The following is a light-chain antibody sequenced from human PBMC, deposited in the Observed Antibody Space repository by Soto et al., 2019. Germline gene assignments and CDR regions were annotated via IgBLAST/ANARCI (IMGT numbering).Light chain of an antibody. CDR2: WAS. J-gene: IGKJ4*01. CDR1: QSVLYSGNSKNY. Sequence: DFVMTQSPDSLAVSLGERATINCKSSQSVLYSGNSKNYLAWYQQKPGQPPKMVIYWASTRESGVPDRFSGSGSATDFTLTISSLQAEDVAVYYCQQYYSTPLTFDGGTKVEIK. V-gene: IGKV4-1*01. CDR3: QQYYSTPLT.